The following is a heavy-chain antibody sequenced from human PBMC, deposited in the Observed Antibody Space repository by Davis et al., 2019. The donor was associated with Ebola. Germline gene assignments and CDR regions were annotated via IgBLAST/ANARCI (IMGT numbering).Heavy chain of an antibody. CDR1: GYSFTTYW. J-gene: IGHJ4*02. D-gene: IGHD3-10*01. V-gene: IGHV5-51*01. CDR3: ARQESLYGWSDY. Sequence: GESLKISCKGSGYSFTTYWIAWVRQMPGKGLEWVGIMYAGDTDTRYSPSFEGQVTLSADRSISTAYLQWRSLRASDTAIYYCARQESLYGWSDYWGQGTLVTVSS. CDR2: MYAGDTDT.